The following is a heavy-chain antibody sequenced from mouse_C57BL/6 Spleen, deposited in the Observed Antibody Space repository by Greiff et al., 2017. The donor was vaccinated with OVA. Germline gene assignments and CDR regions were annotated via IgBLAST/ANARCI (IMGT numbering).Heavy chain of an antibody. D-gene: IGHD1-1*01. CDR2: IDPNSGGT. CDR1: GYTFTGYW. Sequence: VQLQQPGAELVKPGASVKLSCKASGYTFTGYWMHWVKQRPGRGLEWIGRIDPNSGGTKYNEKFKSQATLTVDKPSSTACMQLSSLTSEDSAVYYCARSGKYYYGSSHYDAMDYWGQGTSVTVSS. CDR3: ARSGKYYYGSSHYDAMDY. V-gene: IGHV1-72*01. J-gene: IGHJ4*01.